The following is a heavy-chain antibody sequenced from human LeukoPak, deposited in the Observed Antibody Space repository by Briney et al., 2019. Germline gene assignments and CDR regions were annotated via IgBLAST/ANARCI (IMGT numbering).Heavy chain of an antibody. CDR1: GYVFTTYF. V-gene: IGHV1-46*01. CDR2: INPGDGGT. J-gene: IGHJ4*02. Sequence: VASVKVSCTASGYVFTTYFIHWVRQAPGQGLEWMGRINPGDGGTHFARKFQGRVTMTEDTSTDTAYMELSSLRSEDTAVYYCATARYYDSSGYYDYWGQGTLVTVSS. D-gene: IGHD3-22*01. CDR3: ATARYYDSSGYYDY.